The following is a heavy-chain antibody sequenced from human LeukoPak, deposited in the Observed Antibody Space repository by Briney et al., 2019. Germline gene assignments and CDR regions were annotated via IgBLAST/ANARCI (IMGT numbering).Heavy chain of an antibody. D-gene: IGHD7-27*01. CDR3: GRGSGVADY. Sequence: GSLRLSCVASGFTFSRNWMHWVRQAPAKGVVWVSRINSDGSSITYADSVKGRFTISRENEKKTLYLQMTSLRVEDTAVYYCGRGSGVADYWGQGALVTVSS. V-gene: IGHV3-74*03. CDR2: INSDGSSI. CDR1: GFTFSRNW. J-gene: IGHJ4*02.